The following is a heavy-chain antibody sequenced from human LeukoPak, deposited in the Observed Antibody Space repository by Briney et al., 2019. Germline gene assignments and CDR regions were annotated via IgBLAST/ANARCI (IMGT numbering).Heavy chain of an antibody. CDR1: GGSISSYY. V-gene: IGHV4-59*01. CDR2: IYYSGST. CDR3: ARGYSSSHYYFDY. J-gene: IGHJ4*02. D-gene: IGHD6-6*01. Sequence: PSETLSLTCTVSGGSISSYYWSWIRQPPGKGLEWIGYIYYSGSTNYNPSLKSRVTISVDTSKNQFSLKLSSVTAADTAVYCCARGYSSSHYYFDYWGQGTLVTVSS.